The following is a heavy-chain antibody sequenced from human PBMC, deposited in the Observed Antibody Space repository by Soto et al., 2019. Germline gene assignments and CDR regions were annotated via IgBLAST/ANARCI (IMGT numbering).Heavy chain of an antibody. CDR2: IKTDGSER. J-gene: IGHJ6*02. CDR1: GFTFSSFW. Sequence: LRLSCAASGFTFSSFWMSWARQAPGKGLEWVANIKTDGSERYYMDSVRGRFTTSRDNSRNIFYLQMNSLTGEDTAVYYCTGGGSPFALDVWGLGTSVTVSS. V-gene: IGHV3-7*03. CDR3: TGGGSPFALDV. D-gene: IGHD1-26*01.